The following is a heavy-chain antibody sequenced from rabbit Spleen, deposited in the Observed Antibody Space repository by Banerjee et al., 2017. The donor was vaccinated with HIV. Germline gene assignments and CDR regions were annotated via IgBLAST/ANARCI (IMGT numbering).Heavy chain of an antibody. CDR2: IDPVFGIT. V-gene: IGHV1S7*01. CDR3: ARDGAGGSYFAL. J-gene: IGHJ3*01. D-gene: IGHD8-1*01. Sequence: LEESGGGLVQPGGSLKLSCEASGFTLSSYYMNWVRQAPGKGLEWIGYIDPVFGITYYANWVNGRFSISRENAQNTVFLQMTSLTAADTATYFCARDGAGGSYFALWGQGTLVTVS. CDR1: GFTLSSYY.